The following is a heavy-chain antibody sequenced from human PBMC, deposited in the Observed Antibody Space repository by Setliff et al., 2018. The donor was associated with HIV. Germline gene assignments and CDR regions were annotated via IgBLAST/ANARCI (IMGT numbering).Heavy chain of an antibody. V-gene: IGHV3-23*01. CDR3: AKGRNEATTGGDY. D-gene: IGHD2-15*01. CDR2: ISGNGGNT. CDR1: GFTFNNYA. J-gene: IGHJ4*02. Sequence: GGSLRLSCAAFGFTFNNYAMNWVRQAPGKGLEWVSGISGNGGNTLYADSVKGRFTISRDTSRNTLYLQMNSLRADDTAVYYCAKGRNEATTGGDYWGQGTLVTVSS.